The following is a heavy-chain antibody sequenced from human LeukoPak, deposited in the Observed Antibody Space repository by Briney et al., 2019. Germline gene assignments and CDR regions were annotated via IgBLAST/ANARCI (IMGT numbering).Heavy chain of an antibody. D-gene: IGHD1-14*01. CDR2: TYYRSKWYN. V-gene: IGHV6-1*01. CDR1: GDSVSSNSAA. J-gene: IGHJ6*02. Sequence: SQTPSLTCAMSGDSVSSNSAAWNWIRQSPSRGLEWLGRTYYRSKWYNEYAASVKSRIIINPDTSKNQFSLQLNSVTPEDTAVYYCARQTTSSKYYGLDVWSQGTTVTVSS. CDR3: ARQTTSSKYYGLDV.